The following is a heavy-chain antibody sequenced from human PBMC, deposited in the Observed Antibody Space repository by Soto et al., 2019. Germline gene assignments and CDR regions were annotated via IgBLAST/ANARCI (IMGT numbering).Heavy chain of an antibody. V-gene: IGHV3-48*02. J-gene: IGHJ5*02. Sequence: GGSLRLSCAASGFTFSSYSMNWVRQAPGKGLEWVSYISSSSSTIYYADSVKGRFTISRDNAKNSLYLQMNSLRDEDTAVYYCARAYYDSSGYSPPAWFDPWGQGTLVTVSS. CDR1: GFTFSSYS. CDR2: ISSSSSTI. CDR3: ARAYYDSSGYSPPAWFDP. D-gene: IGHD3-22*01.